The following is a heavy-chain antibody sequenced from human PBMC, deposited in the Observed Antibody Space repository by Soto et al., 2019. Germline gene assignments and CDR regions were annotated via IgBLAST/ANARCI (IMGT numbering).Heavy chain of an antibody. D-gene: IGHD3-10*01. CDR3: ARHVLLWFEPNWFDP. V-gene: IGHV4-59*08. Sequence: QVQLQESGPGLVKPSETLSLTCTVSGGSISSYYWSWIRQPPGKGLEWIGYIYYSGSTNYNPSLKSRVTRSVDTSKNQFSLKLSSVTAADTAVYYCARHVLLWFEPNWFDPWGQGTLVTVSS. CDR2: IYYSGST. J-gene: IGHJ5*02. CDR1: GGSISSYY.